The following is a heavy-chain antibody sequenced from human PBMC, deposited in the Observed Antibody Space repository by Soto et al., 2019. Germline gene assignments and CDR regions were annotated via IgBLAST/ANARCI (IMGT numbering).Heavy chain of an antibody. Sequence: GGSLRLSCAASGFTFSSYGMHWVRQAPGKGLEWVAVIWYDGSNKYYADSVKGRLTISRDNSKNTLYLQMNSLRAEDTAVYYCARELGYCSSTSCPPGAFDIWGQGTMVTVSS. V-gene: IGHV3-33*01. CDR1: GFTFSSYG. J-gene: IGHJ3*02. CDR3: ARELGYCSSTSCPPGAFDI. CDR2: IWYDGSNK. D-gene: IGHD2-2*01.